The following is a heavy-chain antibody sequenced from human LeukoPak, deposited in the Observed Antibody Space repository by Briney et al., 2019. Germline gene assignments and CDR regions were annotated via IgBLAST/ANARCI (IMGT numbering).Heavy chain of an antibody. J-gene: IGHJ5*02. CDR1: GFTFSSYA. V-gene: IGHV3-30-3*01. D-gene: IGHD5-18*01. Sequence: HPGGSLRLSCAASGFTFSSYAMHWVRQAPGKGLEWVAVISYDGSNKYYADSVKGRFTISRDNSKNTLYLQMNSLRAEDTAVYYCARGGAMVTAWFDPWGQGTLVTVSS. CDR2: ISYDGSNK. CDR3: ARGGAMVTAWFDP.